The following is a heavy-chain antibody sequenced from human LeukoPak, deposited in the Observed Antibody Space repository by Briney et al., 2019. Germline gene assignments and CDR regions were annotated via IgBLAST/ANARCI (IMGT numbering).Heavy chain of an antibody. CDR1: GFTFSIYG. V-gene: IGHV3-30*02. D-gene: IGHD5-24*01. J-gene: IGHJ4*02. CDR2: IRSDGGKT. Sequence: PGGSLRLSCAASGFTFSIYGMLWVRQAPGKGLEWVTFIRSDGGKTHYADSVKGRFTISRDNSKNTLYLQIDNLRVDDTAVYYCAKGRGKDGQNLFDYWGQGTLITVSS. CDR3: AKGRGKDGQNLFDY.